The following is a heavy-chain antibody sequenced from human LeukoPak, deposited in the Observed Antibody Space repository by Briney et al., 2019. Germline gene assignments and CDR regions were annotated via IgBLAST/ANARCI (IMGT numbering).Heavy chain of an antibody. J-gene: IGHJ4*02. CDR1: GYTFTSYG. V-gene: IGHV1-18*01. Sequence: ASVKVSCKASGYTFTSYGISWVRQAPGQGLEWMGWISAYNGNTNYAQKLQGRVTMTTDTSTSTAYMELRSLRSDDTAVYYCARSLRGDSSGWYYFDYWGQGTLVTVSS. D-gene: IGHD6-19*01. CDR3: ARSLRGDSSGWYYFDY. CDR2: ISAYNGNT.